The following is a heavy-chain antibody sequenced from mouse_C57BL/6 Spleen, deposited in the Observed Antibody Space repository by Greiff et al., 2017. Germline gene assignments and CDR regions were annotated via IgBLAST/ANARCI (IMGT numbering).Heavy chain of an antibody. D-gene: IGHD1-1*01. Sequence: VQLKQSGAELARPGASVKLSCKASGYTFTSYGISWVKQRPGQGLEWIGEIYPRSGNTYYNEKFKGKATLTADKSSSTAYLELRSLTSEDSAVYFCARDYGSSEYFDVWGTGTTVTVSS. J-gene: IGHJ1*03. CDR2: IYPRSGNT. CDR1: GYTFTSYG. V-gene: IGHV1-81*01. CDR3: ARDYGSSEYFDV.